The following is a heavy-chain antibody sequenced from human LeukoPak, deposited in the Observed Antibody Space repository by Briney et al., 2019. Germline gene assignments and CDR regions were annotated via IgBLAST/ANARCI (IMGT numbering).Heavy chain of an antibody. Sequence: GASVKVSCKASGYTFTSYGISWVRQAPGQGLEWMGWISAYNGNTNYAQKPQGRVTMTTDTSTSTAYMELRSLRPDDTAVYYCARDNESDSKIPNWFDPWGQGTLVTVSS. J-gene: IGHJ5*02. D-gene: IGHD4-11*01. CDR3: ARDNESDSKIPNWFDP. V-gene: IGHV1-18*01. CDR2: ISAYNGNT. CDR1: GYTFTSYG.